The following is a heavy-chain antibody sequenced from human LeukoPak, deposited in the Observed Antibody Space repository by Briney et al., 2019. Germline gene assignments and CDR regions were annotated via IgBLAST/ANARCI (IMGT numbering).Heavy chain of an antibody. Sequence: GGSLRLSCAASGFTFSSYGMHWVRQAPGKGLEWVAVIWYGGSNKYYADSVKGRFTISRDNSKNTLYLQMNSLRAEDTAVYYCAKDRGSSSWSFDYWGQGTLVTVSS. CDR3: AKDRGSSSWSFDY. J-gene: IGHJ4*02. CDR1: GFTFSSYG. V-gene: IGHV3-30*02. D-gene: IGHD6-13*01. CDR2: IWYGGSNK.